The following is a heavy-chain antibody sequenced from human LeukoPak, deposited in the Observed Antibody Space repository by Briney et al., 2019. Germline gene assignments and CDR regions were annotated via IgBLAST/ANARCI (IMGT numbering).Heavy chain of an antibody. J-gene: IGHJ3*02. CDR2: IRYDGSNK. V-gene: IGHV3-30*02. CDR1: GFTFSSYG. Sequence: PGGSLRLSCAASGFTFSSYGMHWVRQAPGKGLEWVAFIRYDGSNKYYADSVKGRFTISRDNSKNTLYLQMNSLRAEDTAVYYCARDREPRRIDAFDIWGQGTMVTVSS. D-gene: IGHD1-14*01. CDR3: ARDREPRRIDAFDI.